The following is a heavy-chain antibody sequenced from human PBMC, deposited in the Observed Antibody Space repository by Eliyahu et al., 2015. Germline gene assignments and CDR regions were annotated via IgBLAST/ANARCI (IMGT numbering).Heavy chain of an antibody. CDR2: IIPIFGTA. J-gene: IGHJ3*02. Sequence: QVQLVQSGAXVKKPGSSVKVSCKASGGTXSSYAISWVRQAXGQGLEWMGGIIPIFGTANYAQKFQGRVTITADESTSTAYMELSSLRSEDTAVYYCARAGDSSGYYYAFDIWGQGTMVTVSS. V-gene: IGHV1-69*01. D-gene: IGHD3-22*01. CDR3: ARAGDSSGYYYAFDI. CDR1: GGTXSSYA.